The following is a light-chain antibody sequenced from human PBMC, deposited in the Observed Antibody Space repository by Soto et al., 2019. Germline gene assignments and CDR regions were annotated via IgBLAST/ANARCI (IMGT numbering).Light chain of an antibody. J-gene: IGKJ3*01. CDR2: AAS. CDR3: QKYSSVPV. CDR1: QDIRNF. V-gene: IGKV1-27*01. Sequence: DIQMTQSPTSLSASVGDRVTITCRASQDIRNFVAWYQQKPGKAPKLLIYAASTLQSGVPSQFSGSGSGTDFTLTINSLQPEDGATYSCQKYSSVPVFGPGTKVEIK.